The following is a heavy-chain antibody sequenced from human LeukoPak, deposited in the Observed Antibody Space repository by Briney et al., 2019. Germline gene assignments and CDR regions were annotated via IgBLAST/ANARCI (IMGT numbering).Heavy chain of an antibody. CDR3: ARRNSGSLYFQH. V-gene: IGHV4-59*01. CDR2: IYYSGST. Sequence: KPSETLSLTCTVSGGSISTYYWSWIRQPPGKGLEWIGYIYYSGSTNYNPSLKSRVTISVDTPKNQFSLKLTSVTAADTAVYYCARRNSGSLYFQHWGQGTLVTVSS. CDR1: GGSISTYY. J-gene: IGHJ1*01. D-gene: IGHD1-26*01.